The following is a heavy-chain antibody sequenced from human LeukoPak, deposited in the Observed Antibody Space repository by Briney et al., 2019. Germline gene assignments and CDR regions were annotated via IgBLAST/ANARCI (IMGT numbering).Heavy chain of an antibody. CDR3: ASGYYSDGSGYSPADY. CDR1: GYIFSNFFSSYG. D-gene: IGHD3-22*01. Sequence: ASVTVSCKASGYIFSNFFSSYGITWVRQAPGQGLEWMGWISPYNGKTKFAQKFQGRVTMTTETSTSTANMELRSLRSDDTAVYYCASGYYSDGSGYSPADYWGQGTLVTVSS. J-gene: IGHJ4*02. V-gene: IGHV1-18*01. CDR2: ISPYNGKT.